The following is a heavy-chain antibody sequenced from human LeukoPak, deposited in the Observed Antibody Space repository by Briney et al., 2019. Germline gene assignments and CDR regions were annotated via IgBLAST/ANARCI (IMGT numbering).Heavy chain of an antibody. CDR3: TTVTLRPVGL. CDR2: IKSKTDGGTI. J-gene: IGHJ4*02. V-gene: IGHV3-15*05. CDR1: GFTFSSYD. D-gene: IGHD3-10*01. Sequence: GGSLRLSCAASGFTFSSYDMSWVRQAPGKGLEWVGRIKSKTDGGTIDYAAPVKGRFTISRDDSKNTLFLQMNSLKIEDTAVYYCTTVTLRPVGLWGQGTLVTVSS.